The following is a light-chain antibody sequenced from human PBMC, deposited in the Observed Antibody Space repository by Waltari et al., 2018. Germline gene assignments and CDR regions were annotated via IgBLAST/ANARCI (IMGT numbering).Light chain of an antibody. CDR3: AAWDDSLSGRV. J-gene: IGLJ3*02. Sequence: QSVLTQPPSASGTPGQRVTIPCSGSRSHIGSNYVTWYQQLPGTAPKLLIYRNNQRPSGVPDRFSGSKSGTSASLAISGLRSEDEADYYCAAWDDSLSGRVFGGGTKVTVL. V-gene: IGLV1-47*01. CDR2: RNN. CDR1: RSHIGSNY.